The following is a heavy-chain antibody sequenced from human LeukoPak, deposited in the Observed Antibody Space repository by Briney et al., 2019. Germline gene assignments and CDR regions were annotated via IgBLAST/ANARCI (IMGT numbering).Heavy chain of an antibody. J-gene: IGHJ4*02. CDR3: ARTSARIENSGSPDY. V-gene: IGHV1-2*02. Sequence: ASVKVSCKASGYTFTGYYMHWVRQAPGQGLEWMGWINPNSGGTNYAQKFQGRVTMTRDTSISTAYMELSRLRSDDTAVYYCARTSARIENSGSPDYWGQGTLVTVSS. CDR1: GYTFTGYY. CDR2: INPNSGGT. D-gene: IGHD1-26*01.